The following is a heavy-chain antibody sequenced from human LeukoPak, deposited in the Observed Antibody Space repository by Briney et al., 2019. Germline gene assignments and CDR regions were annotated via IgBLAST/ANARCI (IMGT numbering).Heavy chain of an antibody. V-gene: IGHV3-7*01. Sequence: GGSLRLSCAASGFTFSRYWMSWVRQAPGKGLEWVANIKQDGSEKNYVASVKGRFTISRDNAKNSLYLQMNSLRAEDTAVYHCAREGDGYPFDYWGQGTLVTVSS. CDR2: IKQDGSEK. J-gene: IGHJ4*02. CDR3: AREGDGYPFDY. D-gene: IGHD5-24*01. CDR1: GFTFSRYW.